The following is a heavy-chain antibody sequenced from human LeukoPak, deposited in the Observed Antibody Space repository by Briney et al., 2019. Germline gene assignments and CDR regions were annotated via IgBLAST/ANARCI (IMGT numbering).Heavy chain of an antibody. CDR2: INHSGST. CDR3: ARGVEGSSGWYRSGWFDP. Sequence: SETLSLTCAVYGGSFSGYYWSWIRQPPGKGLEWIGEINHSGSTNYNPSLKSRVTISVDTSKNQFSLKLSSVTAADTAVYYCARGVEGSSGWYRSGWFDPWGQGTLVTVSS. J-gene: IGHJ5*02. V-gene: IGHV4-34*01. CDR1: GGSFSGYY. D-gene: IGHD6-19*01.